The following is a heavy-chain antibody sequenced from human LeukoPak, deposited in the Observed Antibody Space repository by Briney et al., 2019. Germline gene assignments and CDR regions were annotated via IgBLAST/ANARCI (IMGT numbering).Heavy chain of an antibody. V-gene: IGHV4-59*01. CDR2: IYYSGST. J-gene: IGHJ3*02. CDR3: ARGPDRAEAFDI. Sequence: PSETVSLTCTVSGGSISSYYWSWIRQPPGKGLEWIGYIYYSGSTNYNPSLKSRVTISVDTSKNQFSLKLSSVTAADTAVYYCARGPDRAEAFDIWGQGTMVTVSS. D-gene: IGHD3-10*01. CDR1: GGSISSYY.